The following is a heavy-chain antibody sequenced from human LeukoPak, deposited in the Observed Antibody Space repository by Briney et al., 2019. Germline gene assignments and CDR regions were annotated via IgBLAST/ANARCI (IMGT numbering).Heavy chain of an antibody. J-gene: IGHJ6*02. CDR2: IIPILGIA. CDR1: GSTFSSCA. D-gene: IGHD6-13*01. Sequence: GASVKLSFTSSGSTFSSCAISWVRRAPGQGLEWRGKIIPILGIANYAQKFQGRVTITAAKSTSTSYMELSSRRSEDTAVFYCARLGRIAAAVYYGMDVWGQGTTVTVSS. CDR3: ARLGRIAAAVYYGMDV. V-gene: IGHV1-69*04.